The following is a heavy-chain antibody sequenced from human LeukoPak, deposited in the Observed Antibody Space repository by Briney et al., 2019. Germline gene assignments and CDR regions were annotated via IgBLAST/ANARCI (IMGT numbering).Heavy chain of an antibody. V-gene: IGHV4-59*01. J-gene: IGHJ5*02. D-gene: IGHD3-3*01. CDR3: ARDITDTRYNWFDP. Sequence: SETLSLTCTVSGGSISSYYWSWIRQPPGKGLEWIGYIYYSGSTNYNPSLKSRVTMSVDTSKNQFSLKLSSVTAADTAVYYCARDITDTRYNWFDPWGQGTLVTVSS. CDR2: IYYSGST. CDR1: GGSISSYY.